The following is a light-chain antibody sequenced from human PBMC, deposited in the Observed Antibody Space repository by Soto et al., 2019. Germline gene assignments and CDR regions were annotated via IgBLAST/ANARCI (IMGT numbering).Light chain of an antibody. V-gene: IGKV1-12*02. J-gene: IGKJ2*01. Sequence: DIQMTQSPSSVSASVGDRVTITWRASQGISSGVAWYQQKPGKAPKLLIYAASSLQSGVPSRFGDSGSGTDVTLTISGMQPGDFATYYCQQANRYPYTVGKGTKLEIK. CDR3: QQANRYPYT. CDR1: QGISSG. CDR2: AAS.